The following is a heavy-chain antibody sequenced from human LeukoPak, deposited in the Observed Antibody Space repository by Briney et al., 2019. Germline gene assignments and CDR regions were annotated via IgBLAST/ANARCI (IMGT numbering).Heavy chain of an antibody. CDR2: INHSGST. D-gene: IGHD2/OR15-2a*01. J-gene: IGHJ4*02. CDR1: GGSFSGYY. CDR3: AKDPVTRVLPSAQDY. V-gene: IGHV4-34*01. Sequence: PSETLSLTCAVYGGSFSGYYWSWIRQPPGKGLEWIGEINHSGSTNYNPSLKSRVTISVDTSKNQFSLKLSSVTAADTAVYYCAKDPVTRVLPSAQDYWGQGTLVTVSS.